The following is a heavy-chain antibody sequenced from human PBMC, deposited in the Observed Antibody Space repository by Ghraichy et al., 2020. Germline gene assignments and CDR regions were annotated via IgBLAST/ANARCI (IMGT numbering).Heavy chain of an antibody. D-gene: IGHD6-25*01. Sequence: SETLSLTCTVSGGSISSSSYYWGWIRQPPGRGLEWIGNIYHSGSTYYNTPLKSRVTISVDTSRNQFSLKLSSVTAADTAVYYCARVSGYFYYYMDVWGKGSTVTVSS. V-gene: IGHV4-39*07. CDR2: IYHSGST. CDR3: ARVSGYFYYYMDV. CDR1: GGSISSSSYY. J-gene: IGHJ6*03.